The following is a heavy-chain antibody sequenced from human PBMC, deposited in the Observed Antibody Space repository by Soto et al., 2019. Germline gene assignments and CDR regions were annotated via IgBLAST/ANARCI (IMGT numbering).Heavy chain of an antibody. D-gene: IGHD3-10*01. Sequence: PSETLSLTYTVSGGSISSGDYYWSWIRQPPGKGLEWIGYIYYSGSTNYNPSLKSRVTISVDTSKNQFSLKLSSVTAADTAVYYCARGKVLTMVRGAAPFDYWGQGTLVTVSS. V-gene: IGHV4-30-4*01. CDR2: IYYSGST. CDR1: GGSISSGDYY. CDR3: ARGKVLTMVRGAAPFDY. J-gene: IGHJ4*02.